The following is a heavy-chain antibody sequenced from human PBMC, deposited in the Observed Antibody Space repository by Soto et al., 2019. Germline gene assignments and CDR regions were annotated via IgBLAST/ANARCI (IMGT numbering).Heavy chain of an antibody. V-gene: IGHV3-48*02. CDR3: ARGGDCSGGSCYSVIYYYYGMDV. Sequence: EVQLVESGGGLVQPGGSLRLSCAASGFTFSTYSMNWVRQAPGKGLEWVSYISSSSSTIYYADSVKGRFTISRDNAKNSLYLQMNSLRDEDTALYYCARGGDCSGGSCYSVIYYYYGMDVWGQGTTVTVSS. CDR2: ISSSSSTI. CDR1: GFTFSTYS. D-gene: IGHD2-15*01. J-gene: IGHJ6*02.